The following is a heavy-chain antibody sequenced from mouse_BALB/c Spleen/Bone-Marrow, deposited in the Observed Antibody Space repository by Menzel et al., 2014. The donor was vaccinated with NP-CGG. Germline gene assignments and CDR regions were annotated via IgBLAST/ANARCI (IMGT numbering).Heavy chain of an antibody. D-gene: IGHD1-1*01. J-gene: IGHJ2*01. CDR3: ARGATVFDY. V-gene: IGHV3-6*02. CDR1: GYSITSGYY. Sequence: EVQRVESGPGLVKPSQSLSLTCSVTGYSITSGYYWNWIRQFPGNKLEWMGYISYDGSNNYNPSLKNRISITRDTSKNQFFLKLNSVTTEDTATYYCARGATVFDYWGQGTTLTVSS. CDR2: ISYDGSN.